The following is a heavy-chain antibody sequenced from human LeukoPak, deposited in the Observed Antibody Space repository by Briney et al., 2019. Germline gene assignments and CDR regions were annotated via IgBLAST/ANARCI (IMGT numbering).Heavy chain of an antibody. CDR3: AQEGVAGNFDY. D-gene: IGHD6-19*01. CDR1: GFTFSSYA. J-gene: IGHJ4*02. Sequence: GGSLRLSCAASGFTFSSYAMHWVRQAPGKGLEWVAVISYDGSNKYYADSVKGRFTISRDNSKNTLYLQMNSLRAEDTAVYYCAQEGVAGNFDYWGQGTLVTVSS. CDR2: ISYDGSNK. V-gene: IGHV3-30-3*01.